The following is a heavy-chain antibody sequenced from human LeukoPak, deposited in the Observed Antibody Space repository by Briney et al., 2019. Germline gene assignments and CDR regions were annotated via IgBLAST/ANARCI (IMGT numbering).Heavy chain of an antibody. Sequence: GGSLRLSCAASGFTFSTYAINWVRQAPGKGLEWVSSISSSSNYISYADSLKGRFIVSRDNAKNSVDLQMNSLRAEDTAVYYCARDSIEDYYDSSGYFDYWGQGILVTVSS. CDR3: ARDSIEDYYDSSGYFDY. CDR2: ISSSSNYI. D-gene: IGHD3-22*01. J-gene: IGHJ4*02. V-gene: IGHV3-21*01. CDR1: GFTFSTYA.